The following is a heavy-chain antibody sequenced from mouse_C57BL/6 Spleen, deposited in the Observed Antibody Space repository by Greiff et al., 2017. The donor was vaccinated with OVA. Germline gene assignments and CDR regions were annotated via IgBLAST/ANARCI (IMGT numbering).Heavy chain of an antibody. Sequence: EVKLVESGGGLVKPGGSLKLSCAASGFTFSDYGMHWVRQAPEKGLEWVAYISSGSSTIYYADTVKGRFTISRDNAKNTLFLQMTSLRSEDTAMYYCARTNWEGFFAYWGQGTLVTVSA. CDR3: ARTNWEGFFAY. J-gene: IGHJ3*01. CDR2: ISSGSSTI. D-gene: IGHD4-1*01. V-gene: IGHV5-17*01. CDR1: GFTFSDYG.